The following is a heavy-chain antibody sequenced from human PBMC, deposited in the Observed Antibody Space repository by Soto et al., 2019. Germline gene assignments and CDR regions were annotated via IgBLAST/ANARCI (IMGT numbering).Heavy chain of an antibody. CDR1: SGSISSSNW. CDR3: ARSYRQIDY. Sequence: PSETLSLTGTVSSGSISSSNWWSWVRQPPGKGQEWIGEIYHSGSTNYNPSLKSRVTMSVDNSKNQFSLKLNSVTAADTAVYYCARSYRQIDYWGQGTLVTVSS. CDR2: IYHSGST. J-gene: IGHJ4*02. V-gene: IGHV4-4*02.